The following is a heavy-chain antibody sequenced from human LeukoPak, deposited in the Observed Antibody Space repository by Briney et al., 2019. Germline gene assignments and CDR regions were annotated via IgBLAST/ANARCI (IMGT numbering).Heavy chain of an antibody. CDR3: ARVRDSRDRDAFDA. J-gene: IGHJ3*01. D-gene: IGHD6-13*01. CDR2: ISSNGGTT. V-gene: IGHV3-64*04. Sequence: QPGGSRRLSCSASGFTFSSYAMHWVRQAPGKGLEYVSTISSNGGTTYYADSVKGRFTISRDNSKNTVYLEMSSLRAEDTAIYYCARVRDSRDRDAFDAWGQGTTVTISS. CDR1: GFTFSSYA.